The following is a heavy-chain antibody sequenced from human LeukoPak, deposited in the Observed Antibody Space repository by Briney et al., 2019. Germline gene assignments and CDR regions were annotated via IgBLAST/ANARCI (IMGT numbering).Heavy chain of an antibody. J-gene: IGHJ4*02. D-gene: IGHD6-19*01. CDR1: GGSFSGYY. V-gene: IGHV4-34*01. CDR3: ARGLSSGWYDGGY. CDR2: INHSGST. Sequence: SETLSLTCAVYGGSFSGYYWSWIRQPPRKGLEWIGEINHSGSTNYNPSLKSRVTISVDTSKNQFSLKLSSVTAADTAVYYCARGLSSGWYDGGYWGQGTLVTVSS.